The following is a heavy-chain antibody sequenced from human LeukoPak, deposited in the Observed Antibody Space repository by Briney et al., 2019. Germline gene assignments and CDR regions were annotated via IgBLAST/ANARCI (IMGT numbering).Heavy chain of an antibody. CDR3: ASGGYSYGFDY. Sequence: SETLSLTCAVSGGYISSGGYSWSWIRQPPGKGLEWIGYIYHNGNTYYSPSLKSRVTISVDRSKNQLSLKLSSVTAADTAMYYCASGGYSYGFDYWGQGTLVTVSS. CDR1: GGYISSGGYS. V-gene: IGHV4-30-2*01. D-gene: IGHD5-18*01. J-gene: IGHJ4*02. CDR2: IYHNGNT.